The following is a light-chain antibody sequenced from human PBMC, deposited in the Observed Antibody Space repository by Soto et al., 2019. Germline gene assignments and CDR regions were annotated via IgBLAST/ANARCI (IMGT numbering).Light chain of an antibody. Sequence: QSALTQPASGSGSPGQSITISYTGTSSDVGGYNSVSWYQHHPGKAPKLMIFDVSDRPSGVSSRFSGSKSGNTASLTISGLQAEDEADYYCSSYTTSSTPHYVFGPGTKVTVL. CDR2: DVS. V-gene: IGLV2-14*03. CDR3: SSYTTSSTPHYV. CDR1: SSDVGGYNS. J-gene: IGLJ1*01.